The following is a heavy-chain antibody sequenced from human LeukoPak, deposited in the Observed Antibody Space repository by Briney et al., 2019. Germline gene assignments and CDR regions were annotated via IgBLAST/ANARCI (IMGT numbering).Heavy chain of an antibody. CDR2: KTFDGSKK. CDR1: GFTLSRYA. V-gene: IGHV3-30-3*01. J-gene: IGHJ4*02. Sequence: GGPQRLPCTASGFTLSRYAEQWVRQAPGKGLEGVADKTFDGSKKYYADSVKGRFTISSDNSKNTLYLQMNSLRAEDTASYYCARDAPLTLSYFDYWGQGTLVTVSS. D-gene: IGHD1-14*01. CDR3: ARDAPLTLSYFDY.